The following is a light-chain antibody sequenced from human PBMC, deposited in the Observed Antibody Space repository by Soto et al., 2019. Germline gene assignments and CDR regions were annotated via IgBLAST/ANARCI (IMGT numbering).Light chain of an antibody. V-gene: IGLV2-14*01. CDR1: NSDVGSYNY. CDR3: KAFEPSTTDV. Sequence: QSVLTQPASVSGSPGQSITISCTGTNSDVGSYNYVSWYQHHPGKAPKLIIYHVNNRPSGVSNRFSGSKSGNTASLTISGLQAEDEGDYYCKAFEPSTTDVFGTGTKLTVL. J-gene: IGLJ1*01. CDR2: HVN.